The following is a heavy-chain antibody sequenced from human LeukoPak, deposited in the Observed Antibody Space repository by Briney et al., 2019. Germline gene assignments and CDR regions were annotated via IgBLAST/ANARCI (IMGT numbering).Heavy chain of an antibody. J-gene: IGHJ4*02. V-gene: IGHV7-4-1*02. Sequence: ASVRVSCKASGYTFASYAMNWVRQAPGQGLEWMGWINTNTGNPTYAQGFTGRFVFSLDTSVSTAYLQISSLKAADTAVYYCARTSYEKGLWELLYPGHFDYWGQGTLVTVSS. CDR1: GYTFASYA. CDR2: INTNTGNP. D-gene: IGHD1-26*01. CDR3: ARTSYEKGLWELLYPGHFDY.